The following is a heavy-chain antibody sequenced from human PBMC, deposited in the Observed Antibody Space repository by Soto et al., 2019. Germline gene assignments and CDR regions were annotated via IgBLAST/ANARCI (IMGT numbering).Heavy chain of an antibody. CDR3: ARTRGSPDAFDI. J-gene: IGHJ3*02. D-gene: IGHD1-26*01. CDR2: IIPIFGTA. CDR1: GGTFSSYA. V-gene: IGHV1-69*12. Sequence: QVQLVQSGAEVKKPGSSVKVSCKASGGTFSSYAISWVRQAPGQGLEWMGGIIPIFGTANYAQKFQGRVTIXAXVSTSPAYMELSSLRSEDTAVYYCARTRGSPDAFDIWGQGTMVTVSS.